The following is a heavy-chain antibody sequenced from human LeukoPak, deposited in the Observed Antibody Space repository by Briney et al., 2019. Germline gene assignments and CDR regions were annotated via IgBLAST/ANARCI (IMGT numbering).Heavy chain of an antibody. CDR2: IIPILGIA. J-gene: IGHJ5*02. D-gene: IGHD3-9*01. Sequence: SVNVSCKASGGTFSSYAISWVRQAPGQGLEWMGRIIPILGIANYAQKFQGRVTITADKSTSTAYMELSSLRSEDTAVYYCARASIRYFDWLLSGNWFDPWGQGTLVTVSS. CDR1: GGTFSSYA. V-gene: IGHV1-69*04. CDR3: ARASIRYFDWLLSGNWFDP.